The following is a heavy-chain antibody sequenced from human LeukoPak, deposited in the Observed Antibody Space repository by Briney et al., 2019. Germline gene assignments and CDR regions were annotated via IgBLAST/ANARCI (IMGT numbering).Heavy chain of an antibody. V-gene: IGHV6-1*01. D-gene: IGHD1-26*01. CDR2: TYYRSKWYN. J-gene: IGHJ4*02. CDR3: AKIVGVTIDV. CDR1: GDSFSSNSAA. Sequence: SQTLSLTCAISGDSFSSNSAAWNWTRQSPSRGLEWLGRTYYRSKWYNDYAVSVKSRITINPDTSKNQFSLQLNSVTPEDTAVYYCAKIVGVTIDVWGQGTLVTASS.